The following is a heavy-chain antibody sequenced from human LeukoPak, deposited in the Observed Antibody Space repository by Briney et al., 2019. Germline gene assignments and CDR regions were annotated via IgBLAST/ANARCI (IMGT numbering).Heavy chain of an antibody. Sequence: PGGSLTLSCAASGFTFSGYAMSWVRQAPGKGLKWVSTISGSGGSTYYADSVKGRFTISRDNSKNTLYLQMNSLRAEDTAVYYCAKDAYCGGDCYPAEYFQHWGQGTLVTVSS. CDR3: AKDAYCGGDCYPAEYFQH. CDR1: GFTFSGYA. D-gene: IGHD2-21*02. V-gene: IGHV3-23*01. J-gene: IGHJ1*01. CDR2: ISGSGGST.